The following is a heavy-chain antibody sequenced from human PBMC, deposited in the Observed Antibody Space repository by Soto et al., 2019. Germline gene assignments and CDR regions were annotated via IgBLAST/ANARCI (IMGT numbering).Heavy chain of an antibody. V-gene: IGHV3-23*01. J-gene: IGHJ4*02. CDR2: ISGGGGGT. CDR1: GFTFNSDS. D-gene: IGHD3-9*01. Sequence: LGGSLRLSCAASGFTFNSDSMKWVRQAPGKGLEWVSSISGGGGGTYYADSVKGRLTISRDNSKNTLYLQMNSLRAEDTALYYCAKGSHYDILTAYHAFDYWGPGTLVTVSS. CDR3: AKGSHYDILTAYHAFDY.